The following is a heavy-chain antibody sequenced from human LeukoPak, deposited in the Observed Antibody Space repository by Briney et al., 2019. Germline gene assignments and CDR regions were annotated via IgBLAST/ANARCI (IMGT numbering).Heavy chain of an antibody. D-gene: IGHD3-22*01. CDR3: ATMTRYDSGRGWFDP. Sequence: SETLCLTCTVSGDSISSAVYHWSWIRQPAGRGPGWIGRIYTSGSTSHNPSLKSRVTRSIDTSNNQFSLKLRSVTAADTAVYYCATMTRYDSGRGWFDPWGQGTLVTVSS. J-gene: IGHJ5*02. CDR1: GDSISSAVYH. V-gene: IGHV4-61*02. CDR2: IYTSGST.